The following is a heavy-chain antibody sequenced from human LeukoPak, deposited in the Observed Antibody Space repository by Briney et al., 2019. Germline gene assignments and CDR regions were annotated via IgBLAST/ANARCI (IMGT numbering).Heavy chain of an antibody. J-gene: IGHJ4*02. CDR1: GFTFSSYA. CDR3: AKTDCTSSSCYTIDS. D-gene: IGHD2-2*02. CDR2: ISDSGADT. Sequence: PGGSLRLSCAASGFTFSSYAMSWVRQAPGRGLEWVSVISDSGADTSYADSGKGRFTISRDNSKNTVYLQMNSLRAEDTAVYYCAKTDCTSSSCYTIDSWGQGTLVTVSS. V-gene: IGHV3-23*01.